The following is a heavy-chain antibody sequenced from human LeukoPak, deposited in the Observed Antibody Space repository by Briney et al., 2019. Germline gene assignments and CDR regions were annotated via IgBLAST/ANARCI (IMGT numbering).Heavy chain of an antibody. D-gene: IGHD3-3*01. CDR1: GYTFTGYY. J-gene: IGHJ4*02. Sequence: ASVKVSCKASGYTFTGYYMRWVRQAPGQGLEWMGRINPNSGGTNYAQKFQGRVTMTRDTSISTAYMELSRLRSDDTAVYYCARDLEPERTYYDFWSGYYMGYWGQGTLVTVSS. CDR3: ARDLEPERTYYDFWSGYYMGY. CDR2: INPNSGGT. V-gene: IGHV1-2*06.